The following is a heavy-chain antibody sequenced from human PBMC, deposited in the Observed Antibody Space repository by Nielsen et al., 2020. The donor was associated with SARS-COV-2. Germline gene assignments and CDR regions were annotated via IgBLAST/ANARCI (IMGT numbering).Heavy chain of an antibody. D-gene: IGHD4-11*01. CDR1: GFTVSSNY. CDR3: ARENDYTNYFEW. V-gene: IGHV3-30*03. CDR2: ISYDGIDK. J-gene: IGHJ4*02. Sequence: GGSLRLSCAASGFTVSSNYMSWVRQAPGKGLEWVALISYDGIDKYYRDSVQGRFTISRDNSRNTLYLEMSSLRAEDTAVYYCARENDYTNYFEWWGQGTLVTVSS.